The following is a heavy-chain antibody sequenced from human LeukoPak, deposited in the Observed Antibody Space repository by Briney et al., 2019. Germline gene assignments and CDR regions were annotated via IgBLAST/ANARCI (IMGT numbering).Heavy chain of an antibody. CDR1: GYSSTSYW. Sequence: LGDSLKISCKGSGYSSTSYWFGGVRQMPGKGLEWMGTIYPGESDTRYSPYFQGQVNISAEKSTSTAYLQWSSLQASDNAIYYCARQVATRDYFDYWGQGTLVTVSS. D-gene: IGHD2-21*02. V-gene: IGHV5-51*01. CDR2: IYPGESDT. J-gene: IGHJ4*02. CDR3: ARQVATRDYFDY.